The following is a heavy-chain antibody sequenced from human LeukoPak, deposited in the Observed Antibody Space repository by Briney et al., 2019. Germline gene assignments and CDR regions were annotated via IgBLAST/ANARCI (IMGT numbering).Heavy chain of an antibody. Sequence: PGGSLRLSCAASGFTFSSYAMSWVRQAPGKGLEWVSAISGSGGSTYYADSVKGRFTISRDNSKNTLYLQMNSLRAEDTAVYYCEKIPNAQLLLTAFDYWGQGTLVTVSS. CDR1: GFTFSSYA. CDR2: ISGSGGST. CDR3: EKIPNAQLLLTAFDY. V-gene: IGHV3-23*01. D-gene: IGHD2-15*01. J-gene: IGHJ4*02.